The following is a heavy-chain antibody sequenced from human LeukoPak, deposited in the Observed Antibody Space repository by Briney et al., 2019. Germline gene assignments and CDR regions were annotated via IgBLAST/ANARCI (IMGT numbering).Heavy chain of an antibody. Sequence: GGSLRLSCAASGFTFSSYGMSWVRQAPGKGLEWVSAISGSGGSAYYADSVKGRFTISRDNSKNTLYLQMNSLRAEDTAVYYCAKDGGLLWFGELPRTFYYMDVWGKGTTVTVSS. CDR2: ISGSGGSA. J-gene: IGHJ6*03. D-gene: IGHD3-10*01. CDR3: AKDGGLLWFGELPRTFYYMDV. V-gene: IGHV3-23*01. CDR1: GFTFSSYG.